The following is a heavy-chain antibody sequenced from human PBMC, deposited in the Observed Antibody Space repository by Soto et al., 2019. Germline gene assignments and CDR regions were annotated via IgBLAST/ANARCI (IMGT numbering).Heavy chain of an antibody. D-gene: IGHD4-17*01. Sequence: QLQLQESGPELVKPSETLSLTCTVSGGSVSSSSYYWGWIRKPPGKGLEWIGSIYYSGSTYYNPSLKSRVTVSGDTSKSQFSLRLSSVTAADTAVYYCARHVDYGDYHTDYWGQGTLVTVSS. CDR3: ARHVDYGDYHTDY. V-gene: IGHV4-39*01. CDR1: GGSVSSSSYY. CDR2: IYYSGST. J-gene: IGHJ4*02.